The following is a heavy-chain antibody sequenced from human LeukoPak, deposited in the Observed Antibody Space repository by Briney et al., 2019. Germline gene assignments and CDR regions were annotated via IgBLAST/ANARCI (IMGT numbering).Heavy chain of an antibody. J-gene: IGHJ5*02. V-gene: IGHV3-48*01. CDR3: ATSVGALDH. CDR2: ITGNSATI. Sequence: GGSLRLSCAASGFTFNIYSMNWVRQAPGKRLEWPSYITGNSATINYADSVKGRFTISRDNARNSLYLQMNSLRVEDTAVYYCATSVGALDHWGQGTLVTASS. CDR1: GFTFNIYS. D-gene: IGHD1-26*01.